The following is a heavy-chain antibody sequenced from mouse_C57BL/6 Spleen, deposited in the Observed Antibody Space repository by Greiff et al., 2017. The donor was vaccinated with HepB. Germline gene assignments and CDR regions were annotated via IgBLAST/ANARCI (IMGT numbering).Heavy chain of an antibody. CDR2: IDPANGNT. V-gene: IGHV14-3*01. CDR3: ARWGMVTTPAY. CDR1: GFNIKNTY. J-gene: IGHJ3*01. D-gene: IGHD2-3*01. Sequence: VQLQQSVAELVRPGASVKLSCTASGFNIKNTYIHWVKQRPEQGLEWIGRIDPANGNTKYAPKFQGKATITADTSSNTAYLQLSSLTSEDTAIYYCARWGMVTTPAYWGQGTLVTVSA.